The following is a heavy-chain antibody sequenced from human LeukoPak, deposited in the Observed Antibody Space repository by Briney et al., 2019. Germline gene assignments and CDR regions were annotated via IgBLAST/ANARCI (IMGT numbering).Heavy chain of an antibody. CDR2: INPSGGST. D-gene: IGHD3-10*01. Sequence: ASVRVSCKASGYTFTDYYLHWVRQAPGQGLEWMGIINPSGGSTSYAQKFQGRVTMTRDTSTSTVYMELSSLRSEDTAVYYCARGVRGKPLDYWGQGTLVTVSS. J-gene: IGHJ4*02. V-gene: IGHV1-46*01. CDR1: GYTFTDYY. CDR3: ARGVRGKPLDY.